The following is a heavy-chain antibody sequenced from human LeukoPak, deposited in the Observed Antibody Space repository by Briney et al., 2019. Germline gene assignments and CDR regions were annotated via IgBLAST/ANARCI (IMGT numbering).Heavy chain of an antibody. V-gene: IGHV4-39*07. CDR2: IYYSGST. CDR3: AGKRYYYGSGSYRWFDP. Sequence: PSETLSLTCTVSGGSISSSSYYWGWIRQPPGKGLEWIGSIYYSGSTYYNPSLKSRVTISVDTSKNQFSLKLSSVTAADTAVYYCAGKRYYYGSGSYRWFDPWGQGTLVTVSS. CDR1: GGSISSSSYY. J-gene: IGHJ5*02. D-gene: IGHD3-10*01.